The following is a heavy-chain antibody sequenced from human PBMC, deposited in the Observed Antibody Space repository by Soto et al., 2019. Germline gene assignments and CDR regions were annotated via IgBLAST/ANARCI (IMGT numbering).Heavy chain of an antibody. CDR3: ATGTSSWFES. Sequence: QVQLQESGPGLVKPSQTLSLTCSVSGGSISRDSYYWTWIRQHPGKGLEWIGYIYYTWITHYSPSLRTRVTISVDTSNSQFSLNLHSVTAAATAVYYCATGTSSWFESWGQGTLVTVSS. CDR1: GGSISRDSYY. CDR2: IYYTWIT. V-gene: IGHV4-31*03. J-gene: IGHJ5*01. D-gene: IGHD1-1*01.